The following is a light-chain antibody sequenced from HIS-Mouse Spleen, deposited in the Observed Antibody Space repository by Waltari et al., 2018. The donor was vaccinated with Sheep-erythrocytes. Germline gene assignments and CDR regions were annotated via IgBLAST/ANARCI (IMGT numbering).Light chain of an antibody. CDR3: QVWDSSTVV. V-gene: IGLV3-9*01. CDR1: RIGSKN. CDR2: RDS. Sequence: SYELTQPLSVSVALGQTARITCGGNRIGSKNEHWYQQKPGQAPVLVLYRDSNRPSRIPERFSGSNSGNTATLTISRAQAGDEADYYCQVWDSSTVVFGGGTKLTVL. J-gene: IGLJ2*01.